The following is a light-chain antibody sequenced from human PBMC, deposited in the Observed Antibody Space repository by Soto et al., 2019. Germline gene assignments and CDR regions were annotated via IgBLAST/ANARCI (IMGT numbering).Light chain of an antibody. CDR3: QKYNSAPRT. CDR1: QGISNY. J-gene: IGKJ3*01. Sequence: DIQMTQSPSSLSASVGDRVTITCRASQGISNYLDWYQQKPGKVPKLLIYAASTLQSGVPYRFSGSGSGTDFTLTISSLPPEDVATYYCQKYNSAPRTFGPGTKVDIK. CDR2: AAS. V-gene: IGKV1-27*01.